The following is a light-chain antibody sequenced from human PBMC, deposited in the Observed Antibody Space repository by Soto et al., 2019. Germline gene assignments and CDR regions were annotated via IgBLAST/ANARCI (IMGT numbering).Light chain of an antibody. CDR2: WAS. Sequence: DIVLTQSPESLTVSLGERATINCKSSQSVLFSSNNKNYLTWYQQKPRQPPRLLIYWASTRESGVPERFSGSGSGTNFTLTISSLQAEDVAVYYCQQYYAVPRTFGQGTKVDIK. CDR1: QSVLFSSNNKNY. V-gene: IGKV4-1*01. J-gene: IGKJ1*01. CDR3: QQYYAVPRT.